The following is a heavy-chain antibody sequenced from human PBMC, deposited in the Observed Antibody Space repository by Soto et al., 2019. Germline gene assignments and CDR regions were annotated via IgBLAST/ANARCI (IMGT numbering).Heavy chain of an antibody. Sequence: SSETLSLTCNMSGDSYSISTYSWSWIRQPPGKALQWIGFIYQSGVTSYNPSLAIRVSISLDRSNNQCSLKLKSVTAADTAVYFCAGMPYTSGLRFDPWGPGTLVTVSS. CDR1: GDSYSISTYS. J-gene: IGHJ5*02. CDR3: AGMPYTSGLRFDP. D-gene: IGHD6-19*01. CDR2: IYQSGVT. V-gene: IGHV4-30-2*01.